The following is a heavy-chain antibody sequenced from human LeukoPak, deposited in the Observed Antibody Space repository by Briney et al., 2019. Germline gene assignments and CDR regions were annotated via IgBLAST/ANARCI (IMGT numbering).Heavy chain of an antibody. CDR2: TRNKVNTYTT. CDR3: ARDSRNDDYFDY. V-gene: IGHV3-72*01. D-gene: IGHD1-1*01. J-gene: IGHJ4*02. CDR1: GFTFSDHY. Sequence: GGSLRLSCAASGFTFSDHYMDWVRQAPGKGLEWVGRTRNKVNTYTTDYAASVKGRFTISRDDSKNSLYLQMNSLKIEDTAVYYCARDSRNDDYFDYWGQGTLVTVSS.